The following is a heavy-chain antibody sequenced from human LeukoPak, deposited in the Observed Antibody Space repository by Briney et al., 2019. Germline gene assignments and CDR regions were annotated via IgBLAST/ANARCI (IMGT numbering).Heavy chain of an antibody. CDR3: ARGPYYYDSSGCFDP. CDR1: GYTFTGYY. Sequence: ASVKVSCKASGYTFTGYYMHWVRQAPGQGLEWMGWISAYNGNTNYAQKLQGRVTMTTDTSTSTAYMELRSLRSDDTAVYYCARGPYYYDSSGCFDPWGQGTLVTVSS. D-gene: IGHD3-22*01. V-gene: IGHV1-18*04. CDR2: ISAYNGNT. J-gene: IGHJ5*02.